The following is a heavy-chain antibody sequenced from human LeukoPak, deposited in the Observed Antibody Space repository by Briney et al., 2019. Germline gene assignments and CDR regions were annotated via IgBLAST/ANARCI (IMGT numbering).Heavy chain of an antibody. D-gene: IGHD3-22*01. V-gene: IGHV3-43*02. Sequence: GGSLRLSCAASGFTFDDYAMHWVRQAPGKGLEWVCLISGDGGSTYYADSVKGRFTISRDNSKNSLYLQMNSLRTEDTALYYCAKDMKSTYYYDSSGYYGYWGQGTLVTVSS. J-gene: IGHJ4*02. CDR1: GFTFDDYA. CDR2: ISGDGGST. CDR3: AKDMKSTYYYDSSGYYGY.